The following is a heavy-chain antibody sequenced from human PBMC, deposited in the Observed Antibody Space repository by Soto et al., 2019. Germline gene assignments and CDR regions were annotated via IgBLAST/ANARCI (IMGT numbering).Heavy chain of an antibody. J-gene: IGHJ4*02. V-gene: IGHV3-23*01. CDR3: AKWQTGWGI. Sequence: GKGLEWVSAISGSGGSTYYADSVKGRFTISRDNSKNTLYLQMNSLRAFFTAISHCAKWQTGWGIWGQATLV. D-gene: IGHD3-16*01. CDR2: ISGSGGST.